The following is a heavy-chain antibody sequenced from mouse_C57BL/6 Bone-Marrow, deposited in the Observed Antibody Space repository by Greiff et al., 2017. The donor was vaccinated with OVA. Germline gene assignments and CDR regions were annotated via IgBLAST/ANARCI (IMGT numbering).Heavy chain of an antibody. D-gene: IGHD3-2*02. CDR2: IDPSDSYP. V-gene: IGHV1-69*01. CDR3: ARRGGRSAGDY. J-gene: IGHJ2*01. CDR1: GYTFTSYW. Sequence: QVQLQQPGAELVMPGASVKLSCKASGYTFTSYWMHWVKQRPGQGLEWIGEIDPSDSYPNYNQKFKGKSTLTVDTSSSTAYMQLSSLTSEDSAVYYCARRGGRSAGDYWGQGTARTVSA.